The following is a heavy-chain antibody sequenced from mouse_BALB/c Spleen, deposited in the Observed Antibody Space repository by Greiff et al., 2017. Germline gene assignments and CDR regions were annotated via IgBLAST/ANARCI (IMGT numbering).Heavy chain of an antibody. CDR2: IDPETGGT. Sequence: QVQLQQSGAELVRPGASVTLSCKASGYTFTDYEMHWVKQTPVHGLEWIGAIDPETGGTAYNQKFKGKATLTADKSSSTAYMELRSLTSEDSAVYYCTILLFFDYWGQGTTLTVSS. D-gene: IGHD1-1*01. V-gene: IGHV1-15*01. CDR1: GYTFTDYE. CDR3: TILLFFDY. J-gene: IGHJ2*01.